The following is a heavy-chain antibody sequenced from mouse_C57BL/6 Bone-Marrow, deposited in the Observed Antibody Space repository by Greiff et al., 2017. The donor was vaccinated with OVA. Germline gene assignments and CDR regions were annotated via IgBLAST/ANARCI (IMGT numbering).Heavy chain of an antibody. CDR1: GFNIKDYY. Sequence: VQLKQSGAELVKPGASVKLSCTASGFNIKDYYMHWVKQRTEQGLEWIGRIDPEDGETKYAPKFPGKATITADTSSNTAYLQLSSLTSEDTAVYYCALLTGTPFDYWGQGTTLTVSS. D-gene: IGHD4-1*01. J-gene: IGHJ2*01. V-gene: IGHV14-2*01. CDR2: IDPEDGET. CDR3: ALLTGTPFDY.